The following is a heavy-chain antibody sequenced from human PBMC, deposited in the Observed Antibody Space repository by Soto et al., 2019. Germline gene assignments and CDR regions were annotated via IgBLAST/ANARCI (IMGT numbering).Heavy chain of an antibody. CDR2: ISSSSSTM. CDR1: GFTFSSYS. V-gene: IGHV3-48*01. Sequence: EVQLVESGGGLVQPGGSLRLSCAASGFTFSSYSMNWVRQAPGKGLEWVSYISSSSSTMDYAASVKGRFTISRDNAKNSLYLQMNSLRAEDTDVYYCARDQKRRSRGYCSGGSCYSGPFDYWGQGTLVTVSS. CDR3: ARDQKRRSRGYCSGGSCYSGPFDY. J-gene: IGHJ4*02. D-gene: IGHD2-15*01.